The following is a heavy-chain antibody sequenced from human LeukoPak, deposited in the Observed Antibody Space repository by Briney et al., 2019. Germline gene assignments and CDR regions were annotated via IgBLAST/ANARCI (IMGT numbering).Heavy chain of an antibody. CDR3: ARDLAAMVL. V-gene: IGHV4-59*01. J-gene: IGHJ4*02. CDR1: GGSISSYY. D-gene: IGHD5-18*01. Sequence: SETLSLTCTVSGGSISSYYWSWIRQPPGKGLEWIGYIYYSGSTYYNPSLKSRVTISVDTSKNQFSLKLSSVTAADTAVYYCARDLAAMVLWGQGTLVTVSS. CDR2: IYYSGST.